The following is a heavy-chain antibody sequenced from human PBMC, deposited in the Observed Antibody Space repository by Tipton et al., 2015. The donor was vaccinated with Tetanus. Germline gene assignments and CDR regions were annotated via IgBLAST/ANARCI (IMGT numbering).Heavy chain of an antibody. CDR2: IYFNGST. D-gene: IGHD3-10*01. Sequence: TLSLTCSFFGGSSSNYYWSWIRQPPGKGLEWIGHIYFNGSTTYNPSLKSRVTISLGASKNQFSLNLTSVTAADTAVYYCARDRDYYGSGSRGMDVWGQGTRVTVSS. CDR3: ARDRDYYGSGSRGMDV. V-gene: IGHV4-59*12. CDR1: GGSSSNYY. J-gene: IGHJ6*02.